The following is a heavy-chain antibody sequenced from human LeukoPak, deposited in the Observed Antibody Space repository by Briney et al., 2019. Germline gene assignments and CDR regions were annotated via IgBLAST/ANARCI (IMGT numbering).Heavy chain of an antibody. V-gene: IGHV4-39*01. Sequence: SETLSLTCTVSGGSISSSSYYWGWIRQPPGKGLEWIGSIYYSGSTYYNPSLKSRVTISVDTSKNQFSLKLSSVTAADTAVYYCARHLHCSGGSCYSGFDYWGQGTLVTVSS. CDR3: ARHLHCSGGSCYSGFDY. CDR2: IYYSGST. D-gene: IGHD2-15*01. J-gene: IGHJ4*02. CDR1: GGSISSSSYY.